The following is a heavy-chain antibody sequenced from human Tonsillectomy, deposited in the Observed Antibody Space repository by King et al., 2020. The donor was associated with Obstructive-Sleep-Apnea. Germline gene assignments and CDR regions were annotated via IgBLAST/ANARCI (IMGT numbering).Heavy chain of an antibody. CDR3: AVQYSSGWYLDY. J-gene: IGHJ4*02. CDR2: INPSSGGT. V-gene: IGHV1-2*02. CDR1: GYTFTGYY. Sequence: QLVQSGAEVKKPGASVKVSCKASGYTFTGYYMHWVRQAPGQGLEWMGSINPSSGGTRYAQKFQGRVTLTGDTSISTAYMEMSSLRSDDTAVYYCAVQYSSGWYLDYWGQGTLVTVSS. D-gene: IGHD6-19*01.